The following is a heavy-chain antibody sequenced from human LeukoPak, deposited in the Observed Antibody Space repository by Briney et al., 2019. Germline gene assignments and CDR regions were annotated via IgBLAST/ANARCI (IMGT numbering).Heavy chain of an antibody. CDR1: GFTFSNFA. Sequence: GGSLRLSCAASGFTFSNFAMSWVRQAPGKRLEWFSAISASGDNTYYADSVKGRFTISRDNYKNTVYVQMSSLRVEDTAIYYCAKDRRPDCNGGRCYPPDYWGQGTLVTVSS. V-gene: IGHV3-23*01. CDR2: ISASGDNT. J-gene: IGHJ4*02. D-gene: IGHD2-15*01. CDR3: AKDRRPDCNGGRCYPPDY.